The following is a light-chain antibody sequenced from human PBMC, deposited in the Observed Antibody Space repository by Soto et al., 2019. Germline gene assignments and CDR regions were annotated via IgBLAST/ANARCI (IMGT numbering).Light chain of an antibody. Sequence: EIVLTQSPATLSLSPGERATLSCRASQSVSSYLAWYQQKPGQAPRLLIYDASNRATGIPARFSGSGSGTEFTLTISSLEPVDFAVYYCQQRSNWPPLFGGGTKVEIK. J-gene: IGKJ4*01. CDR3: QQRSNWPPL. V-gene: IGKV3-11*01. CDR1: QSVSSY. CDR2: DAS.